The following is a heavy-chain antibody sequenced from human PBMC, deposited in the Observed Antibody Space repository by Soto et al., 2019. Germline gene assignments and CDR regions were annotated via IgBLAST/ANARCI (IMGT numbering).Heavy chain of an antibody. CDR2: ISSSGDNT. CDR1: GFTFGSYA. J-gene: IGHJ4*02. Sequence: PGGSLRLSCSASGFTFGSYAMHWVRQAPGKGLEYVSAISSSGDNTYYPDSVKGRFTISRDNSKNTLYLQTNSLRVEDTAVYYCAKSSGFDRDYFDYWGQGTLVTVSS. D-gene: IGHD6-19*01. V-gene: IGHV3-64D*08. CDR3: AKSSGFDRDYFDY.